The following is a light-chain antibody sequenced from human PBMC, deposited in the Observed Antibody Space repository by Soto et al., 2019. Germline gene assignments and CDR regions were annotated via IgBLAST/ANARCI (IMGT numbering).Light chain of an antibody. J-gene: IGKJ1*01. V-gene: IGKV1-5*03. CDR3: QQHNDYSAWT. CDR1: QSINKW. Sequence: DIQMPPSPSTMSSSVVYTFHINCLSSQSINKWLAWYQKKPGKAPTLLIYEASILQNGVPSRFSGTESGTEFTLTISSLRPADFANYYCQQHNDYSAWTVGQGTKGDIK. CDR2: EAS.